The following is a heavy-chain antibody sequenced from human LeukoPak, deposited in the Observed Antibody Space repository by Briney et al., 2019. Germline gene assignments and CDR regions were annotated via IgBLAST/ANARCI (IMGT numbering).Heavy chain of an antibody. D-gene: IGHD2-2*02. J-gene: IGHJ4*02. CDR3: ARPAYCSSTSCYIFDY. V-gene: IGHV1-8*03. CDR1: GYTLPSYV. CDR2: ITPNSGHT. Sequence: GASVTVSCKASGYTLPSYVINWVRPATAQGLAWVGWITPNSGHTGYPQKFQGRVTITRNTSISTAYMELSSLRSEDTAVYYCARPAYCSSTSCYIFDYWGQGTLVTVSS.